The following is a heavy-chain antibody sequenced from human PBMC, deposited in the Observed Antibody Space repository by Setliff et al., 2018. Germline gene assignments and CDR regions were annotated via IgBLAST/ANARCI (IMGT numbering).Heavy chain of an antibody. CDR1: GFTFSSHW. CDR3: ARDIAVAGLAVFQH. J-gene: IGHJ1*01. CDR2: INNDGSST. Sequence: GSLRLSCAAAGFTFSSHWMHWVRQAPGKRLMWVSRINNDGSSTTYEDSVKGRFTISRDNAKNTLYLQMNSLRAEDTAVYYCARDIAVAGLAVFQHWGQGTLVTVSS. V-gene: IGHV3-74*01. D-gene: IGHD6-19*01.